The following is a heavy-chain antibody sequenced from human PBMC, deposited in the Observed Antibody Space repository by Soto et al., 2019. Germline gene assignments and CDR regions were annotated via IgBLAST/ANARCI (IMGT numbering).Heavy chain of an antibody. D-gene: IGHD5-12*01. J-gene: IGHJ6*04. CDR1: GYTFTSYG. CDR2: ISAYNGNT. CDR3: ARKWATIYGMDV. Sequence: GASVKVSFKAAGYTFTSYGISWVLQAPGQGLEWMGWISAYNGNTNYAQKLQGRVTMTTDTSTSTAYMELRSLRSDDTAVYYCARKWATIYGMDVWGKGTTVTVSS. V-gene: IGHV1-18*01.